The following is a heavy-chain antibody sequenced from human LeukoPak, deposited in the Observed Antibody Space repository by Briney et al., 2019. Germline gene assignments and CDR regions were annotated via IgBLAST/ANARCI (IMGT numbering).Heavy chain of an antibody. CDR2: INPNSGGT. V-gene: IGHV1-2*04. D-gene: IGHD6-13*01. CDR3: ARLSQPGIAAAGPFGY. Sequence: ASVKVSCKASGYTFTGYYMHWVRQAPGQGLEWMGWINPNSGGTNYAQKFQGWVTMTRDTSISTAYMELSRLRSDDTAVYYCARLSQPGIAAAGPFGYWGQGTLVTVSS. J-gene: IGHJ4*02. CDR1: GYTFTGYY.